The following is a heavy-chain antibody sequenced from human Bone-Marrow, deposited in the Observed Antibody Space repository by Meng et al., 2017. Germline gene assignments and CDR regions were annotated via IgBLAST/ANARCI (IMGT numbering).Heavy chain of an antibody. J-gene: IGHJ4*02. V-gene: IGHV3-21*01. CDR2: ISSSSSYI. CDR3: ARDDGSYTYYFDY. Sequence: GESLKISCAASGFTFSSYSMNWVRQAPGKGLEWDSSISSSSSYIYYADSVKGRFTISRDNAKNSLYLQMNSLRAEDTAVYYCARDDGSYTYYFDYWGQGTLVTVSS. CDR1: GFTFSSYS. D-gene: IGHD1-26*01.